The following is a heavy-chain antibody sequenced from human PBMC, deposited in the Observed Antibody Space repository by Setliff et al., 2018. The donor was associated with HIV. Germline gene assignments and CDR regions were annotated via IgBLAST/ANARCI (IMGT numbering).Heavy chain of an antibody. V-gene: IGHV4-34*01. Sequence: PSETLSLTCAVYGGSFSGYYWSWIRQTPGKGLERIGGIDHSGGTKYNPSLKSRVTISLDTSKNQFSLRLSSVTAADTAVYYCARARFWSGDYTGDNYYYMDVWGKGTTVTAP. J-gene: IGHJ6*03. CDR2: IDHSGGT. CDR3: ARARFWSGDYTGDNYYYMDV. D-gene: IGHD3-3*01. CDR1: GGSFSGYY.